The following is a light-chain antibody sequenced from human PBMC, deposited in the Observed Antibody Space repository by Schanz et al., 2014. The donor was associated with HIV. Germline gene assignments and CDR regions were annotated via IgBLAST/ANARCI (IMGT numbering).Light chain of an antibody. CDR2: DYH. CDR1: ALNIGRNS. V-gene: IGLV1-51*01. Sequence: QSVLTQPPSVSAAPGQRVTISCSGSALNIGRNSVSWYQQFPGTAPNLLIYDYHERPSEIRDRFSGSKSGQSATLAITGLQAEDEADYYCQSFDRSLGRVVFGGGTKLTVL. CDR3: QSFDRSLGRVV. J-gene: IGLJ2*01.